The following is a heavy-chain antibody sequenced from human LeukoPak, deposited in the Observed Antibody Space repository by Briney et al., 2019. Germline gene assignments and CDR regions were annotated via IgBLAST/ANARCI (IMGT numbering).Heavy chain of an antibody. D-gene: IGHD3-16*01. CDR2: IYSGGTG. CDR1: SFTVSSNS. J-gene: IGHJ4*02. Sequence: PGGSLRLSCTSSSFTVSSNSMSWVRQAPGKGLEWVSPIYSGGTGYYADSVMGRFTISRDNSKNTVYLQMNSLRADDTAVYYCARGLGYDYAYCLDYWGQGTLVTVSS. V-gene: IGHV3-66*01. CDR3: ARGLGYDYAYCLDY.